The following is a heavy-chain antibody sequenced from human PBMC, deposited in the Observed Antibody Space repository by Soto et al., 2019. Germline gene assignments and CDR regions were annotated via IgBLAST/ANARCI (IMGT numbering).Heavy chain of an antibody. D-gene: IGHD5-18*01. CDR2: ISGSGGST. CDR1: GFTFSSYA. J-gene: IGHJ6*02. V-gene: IGHV3-23*01. Sequence: GGSLRLSCAASGFTFSSYAMSWVRQAPGKGLEWVSAISGSGGSTYYADSVKGRFTISRDNSKNTLYLQMNSLRAEDTAVYYCAKVMGSYPPSGYSYGNTTNNYYYYGMDVWGQGTTVTVSS. CDR3: AKVMGSYPPSGYSYGNTTNNYYYYGMDV.